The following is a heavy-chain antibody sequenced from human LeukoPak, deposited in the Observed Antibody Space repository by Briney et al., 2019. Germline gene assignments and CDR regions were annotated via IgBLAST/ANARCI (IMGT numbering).Heavy chain of an antibody. Sequence: PSETLSLTCTVSGGSISSNSHYWGWIRQPPGKGLEWIGNIYYSGSTYYNPSLKSRIIISVDTSKSQFSLKLSSLTAADTAVYFCAGGGWSFDAFDFWGQGTMVTVSS. J-gene: IGHJ3*01. CDR1: GGSISSNSHY. V-gene: IGHV4-39*07. CDR2: IYYSGST. CDR3: AGGGWSFDAFDF. D-gene: IGHD6-19*01.